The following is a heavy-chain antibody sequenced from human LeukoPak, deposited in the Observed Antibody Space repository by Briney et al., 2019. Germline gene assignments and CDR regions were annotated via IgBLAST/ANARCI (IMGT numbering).Heavy chain of an antibody. CDR1: GGSISSSSYY. CDR2: IYYSGST. CDR3: ARVARITIFGVVSKSPNWFDP. D-gene: IGHD3-3*01. Sequence: KPSETLSLTCTVSGGSISSSSYYWGWIRQPPGKGLEWIGSIYYSGSTYYNPSLKSRVTISVDTSKNQFSLKLSSVTAADTAVYYCARVARITIFGVVSKSPNWFDPWGQGTLVTVSS. V-gene: IGHV4-39*07. J-gene: IGHJ5*02.